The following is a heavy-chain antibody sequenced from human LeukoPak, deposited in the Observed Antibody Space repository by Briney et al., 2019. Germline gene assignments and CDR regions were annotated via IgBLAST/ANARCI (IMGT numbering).Heavy chain of an antibody. D-gene: IGHD3-22*01. V-gene: IGHV3-21*06. CDR2: INRNGVFM. J-gene: IGHJ4*02. Sequence: GGSLRLSCAASGFTFSSCAMNWVRQAPGKGLEWVSSINRNGVFMFYADSVKGRFTISRDNAKNSLYVQMNSLRVEDTAVYYCATLDYYDKSPRILDYWGQGTLVTVSS. CDR3: ATLDYYDKSPRILDY. CDR1: GFTFSSCA.